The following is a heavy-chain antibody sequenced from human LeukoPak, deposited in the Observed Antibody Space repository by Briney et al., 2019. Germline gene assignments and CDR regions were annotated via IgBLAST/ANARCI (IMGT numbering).Heavy chain of an antibody. CDR1: GGSISSGSYY. D-gene: IGHD3-22*01. Sequence: SETLSLTCTVSGGSISSGSYYWSWIRQPAGKGLEWIGRIYTSGSTNYNPSLKSRVTISVDTSKNQFSLKLSSVTAADTAVYYCAITYYYDSSGYVDWGQGTLVTVSS. J-gene: IGHJ4*02. V-gene: IGHV4-61*02. CDR3: AITYYYDSSGYVD. CDR2: IYTSGST.